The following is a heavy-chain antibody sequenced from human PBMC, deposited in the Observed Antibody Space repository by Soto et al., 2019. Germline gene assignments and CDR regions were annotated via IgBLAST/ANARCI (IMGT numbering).Heavy chain of an antibody. J-gene: IGHJ6*02. CDR3: ARCNDILSGYAGDYYYYGMDV. CDR1: GGTFSSYA. CDR2: ISPIFGTA. V-gene: IGHV1-69*13. D-gene: IGHD3-9*01. Sequence: SVKVSCXASGGTFSSYAISWVRQAPGQRHEWMGGISPIFGTANYAQKFQGRVTITADESTSTAYMELSSLRSEDTAVYHCARCNDILSGYAGDYYYYGMDVWGQGPTVTSP.